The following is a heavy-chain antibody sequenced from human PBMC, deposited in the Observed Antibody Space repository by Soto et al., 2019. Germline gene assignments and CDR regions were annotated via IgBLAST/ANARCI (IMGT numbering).Heavy chain of an antibody. CDR2: NSAYNGNR. V-gene: IGHV1-18*01. CDR1: EYSLTSYG. Sequence: VQLVQCGAEVKQPGAAVKLYCKSFEYSLTSYGISWVRQAPGQGLEWKGWNSAYNGNRKDEQKVQGRVTKSTDTSTSNAYMEQRSLSYDDAAVYYCAMDLGGFPDFLGQGTLVTVSS. D-gene: IGHD5-12*01. CDR3: AMDLGGFPDF. J-gene: IGHJ4*02.